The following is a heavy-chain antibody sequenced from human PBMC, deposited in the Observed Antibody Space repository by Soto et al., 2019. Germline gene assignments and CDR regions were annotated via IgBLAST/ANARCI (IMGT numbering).Heavy chain of an antibody. CDR1: GDTFNFYT. V-gene: IGHV1-69*02. Sequence: VASVKVSCKASGDTFNFYTFSWVRQAPGQGLEWMGRIIPMVGMSNYAQKFQGRVTIIADRSTNTTYMQLSSLRSEDTALYYCATSYGSGSRPFDYWGQGTPVTVSS. CDR3: ATSYGSGSRPFDY. CDR2: IIPMVGMS. J-gene: IGHJ4*02. D-gene: IGHD3-10*01.